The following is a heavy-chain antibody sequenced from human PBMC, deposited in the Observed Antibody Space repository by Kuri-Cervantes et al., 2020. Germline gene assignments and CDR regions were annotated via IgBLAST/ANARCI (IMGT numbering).Heavy chain of an antibody. Sequence: GGSLRLCCAASGFTFSSYGMHWVRQAPGKGLEWVAVIWYDGSNKYYADSVKGRFTISRDNAKNTLYLQMNSLRAEDTAVYYCAKRSVRFLEWLSAEFDYWGQGTLVTVSS. V-gene: IGHV3-33*03. CDR3: AKRSVRFLEWLSAEFDY. CDR2: IWYDGSNK. CDR1: GFTFSSYG. J-gene: IGHJ4*02. D-gene: IGHD3-3*01.